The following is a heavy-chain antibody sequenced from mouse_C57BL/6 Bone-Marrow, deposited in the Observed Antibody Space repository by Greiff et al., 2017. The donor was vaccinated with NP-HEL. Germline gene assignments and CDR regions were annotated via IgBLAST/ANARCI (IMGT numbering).Heavy chain of an antibody. J-gene: IGHJ1*03. D-gene: IGHD1-1*01. CDR3: ARDRPYGSSYGYFDV. CDR2: ISDGGSYT. Sequence: EVQGVESGGGLVKPGGSLKLSCAASGFTFSSYAMSWVRQTPEKRLEWVATISDGGSYTYYPDNVKGRFTISRDNAKNNLYLQMSHLKSEDTAMYYCARDRPYGSSYGYFDVWGTGTTVTVSS. CDR1: GFTFSSYA. V-gene: IGHV5-4*01.